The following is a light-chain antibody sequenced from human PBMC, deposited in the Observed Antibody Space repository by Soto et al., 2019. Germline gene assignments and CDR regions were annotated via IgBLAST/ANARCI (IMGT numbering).Light chain of an antibody. J-gene: IGKJ1*01. V-gene: IGKV1-33*01. CDR3: QQYDNPPWT. Sequence: DIQMTQSPSSLSASVGDRVTITCQASQDISNYLNWYQQKPGKAPKLLIYDASNLETGVPSRFSGSGSGTDFTFTISNLQPEDIATYYCQQYDNPPWTFDQGTKVEIK. CDR2: DAS. CDR1: QDISNY.